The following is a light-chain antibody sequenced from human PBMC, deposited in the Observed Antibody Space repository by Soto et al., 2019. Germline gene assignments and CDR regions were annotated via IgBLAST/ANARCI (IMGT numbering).Light chain of an antibody. CDR1: QSISSH. Sequence: EIVMMQSPATLSVSPGERATLSCRASQSISSHLVWYQQKPGQAPRLVIYGASTRVTGIPARFSGSGSGTEFTLTISSVQSEDFAVYYCQQYNDWPPWTFGQGTKVEIK. V-gene: IGKV3D-15*01. CDR3: QQYNDWPPWT. J-gene: IGKJ1*01. CDR2: GAS.